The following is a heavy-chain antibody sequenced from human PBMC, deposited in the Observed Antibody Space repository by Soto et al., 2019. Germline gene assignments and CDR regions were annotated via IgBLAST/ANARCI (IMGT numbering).Heavy chain of an antibody. CDR2: IYYSGST. J-gene: IGHJ6*02. V-gene: IGHV4-30-4*01. D-gene: IGHD6-13*01. CDR1: GGSISSGDYY. Sequence: QVQLQESGPGLVKPSQTLSLTCTVSGGSISSGDYYWSWIRQPPGKGLEWIGYIYYSGSTYYNPSLKSRVTISVDTSKNQFSLKLSSVTAADTAVYYCAGGSLAAGTSYYYYGMDVWGQGTTVTVSS. CDR3: AGGSLAAGTSYYYYGMDV.